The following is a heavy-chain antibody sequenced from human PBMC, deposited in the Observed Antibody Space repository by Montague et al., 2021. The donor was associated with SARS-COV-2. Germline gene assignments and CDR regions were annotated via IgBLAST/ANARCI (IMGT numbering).Heavy chain of an antibody. J-gene: IGHJ3*01. CDR3: ARGWAFDP. Sequence: SETLSLTCTVSGGSTASHYWNWIRQSPWKRPEWIGYVYYNGDTKYNPSLQSRVTISIDTSENQFSLRLNSVTAADTAVYFCARGWAFDPWGRGDWSPSLQ. CDR2: VYYNGDT. CDR1: GGSTASHY. V-gene: IGHV4-59*08. D-gene: IGHD6-19*01.